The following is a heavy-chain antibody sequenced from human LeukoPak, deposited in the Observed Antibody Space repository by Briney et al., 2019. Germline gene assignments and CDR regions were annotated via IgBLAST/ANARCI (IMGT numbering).Heavy chain of an antibody. J-gene: IGHJ4*02. CDR2: IKQDGSER. CDR3: ARDKGLVTLDY. V-gene: IGHV3-7*01. CDR1: GFTFSSYW. Sequence: GGSLRLSCAASGFTFSSYWMSWVRQVPGKGLEWVASIKQDGSERYYVDSVKGRFTISRDNAKNSLYLEINSLRAEDTAVYYCARDKGLVTLDYWGQGTLVTVSS. D-gene: IGHD6-19*01.